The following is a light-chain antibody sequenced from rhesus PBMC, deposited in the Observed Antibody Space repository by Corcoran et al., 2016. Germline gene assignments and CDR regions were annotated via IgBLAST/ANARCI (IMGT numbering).Light chain of an antibody. CDR2: AAS. J-gene: IGKJ2*01. V-gene: IGKV1S8*01. CDR3: QHSYDDPYS. CDR1: QNIYSN. Sequence: DIQMTQSPSALSASVGDRVTISCRASQNIYSNLAWYQQKPGKAPKLLISAASSLQTGIPSRFSGGGSGTDCTLTNTSLHPEVSASYYCQHSYDDPYSFGQGTKVEGK.